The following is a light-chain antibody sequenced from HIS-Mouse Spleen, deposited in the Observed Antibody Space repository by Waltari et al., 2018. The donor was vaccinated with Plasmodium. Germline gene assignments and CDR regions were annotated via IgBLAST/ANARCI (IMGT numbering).Light chain of an antibody. CDR2: DAS. V-gene: IGKV1-13*02. Sequence: AIQLTQSPSSLSASVGDRVTITCRASQGISSALAWYQQKPGKAPKLLSYDASSLESGGPSRFSGSGSGTDFTLTISSLQPEDFATYYCQQFNSYPLTFGGGTKVEIK. CDR1: QGISSA. CDR3: QQFNSYPLT. J-gene: IGKJ4*01.